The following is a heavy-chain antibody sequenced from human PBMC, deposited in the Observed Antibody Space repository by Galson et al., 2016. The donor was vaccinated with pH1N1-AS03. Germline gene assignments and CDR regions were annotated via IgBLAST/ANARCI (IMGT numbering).Heavy chain of an antibody. CDR3: AKSYHGDVFDI. J-gene: IGHJ3*02. D-gene: IGHD2-21*01. CDR2: ISWNSGTF. CDR1: GFNFDNYA. Sequence: SLRLSCAASGFNFDNYAMHWVRQARGKGLEWVSGISWNSGTFDYADSVKGRFTISRDNAKNSLYLQMNSLTADDSALYYCAKSYHGDVFDIWGQGTMVTVFS. V-gene: IGHV3-9*01.